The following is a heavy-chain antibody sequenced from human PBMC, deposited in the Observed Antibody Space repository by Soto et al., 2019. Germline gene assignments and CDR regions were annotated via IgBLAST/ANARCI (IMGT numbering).Heavy chain of an antibody. CDR3: ARKKRLGYCSGGSCYQKQYNWFDP. Sequence: SETLSLTCAVYGGSFSGYYWSWIRQPPGKGLEWIGEINHSGSTNYNPSLKSRVTISVDTSKNQFSLKLSSVTAADTAVYYRARKKRLGYCSGGSCYQKQYNWFDPWGQGTLVTVSS. V-gene: IGHV4-34*01. J-gene: IGHJ5*02. CDR1: GGSFSGYY. CDR2: INHSGST. D-gene: IGHD2-15*01.